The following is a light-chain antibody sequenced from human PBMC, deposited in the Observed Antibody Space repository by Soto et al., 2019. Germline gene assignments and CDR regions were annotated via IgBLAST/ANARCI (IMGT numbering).Light chain of an antibody. CDR1: SSNIGAGYD. CDR2: VNI. V-gene: IGLV1-40*01. J-gene: IGLJ2*01. Sequence: QSVLTQPPSVSGAPGQRVTISCTGSSSNIGAGYDVHWYQQLPGTAPKLLIYVNINRPSGVPDRFSGSKSGTSASLAITGLQAEDEADYYCQSYDSSPSVVFGGGTKVTVL. CDR3: QSYDSSPSVV.